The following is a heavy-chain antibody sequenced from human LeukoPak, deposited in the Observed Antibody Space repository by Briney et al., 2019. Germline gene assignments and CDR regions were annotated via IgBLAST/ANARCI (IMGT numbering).Heavy chain of an antibody. V-gene: IGHV1-18*01. J-gene: IGHJ4*02. CDR2: ISVYNGNT. CDR1: GYSFNTYG. Sequence: GASVKVSCKASGYSFNTYGISWVRQAPGQGLEWMGWISVYNGNTDYAQNLQGRVTLTTDTSTSTAYMELRSLRSDDTAVYYCTRGFDYGGPDYWGRGTLVTVSS. CDR3: TRGFDYGGPDY. D-gene: IGHD4-23*01.